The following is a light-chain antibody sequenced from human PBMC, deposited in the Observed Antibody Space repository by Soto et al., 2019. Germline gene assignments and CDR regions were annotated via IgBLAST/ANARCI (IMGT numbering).Light chain of an antibody. V-gene: IGKV3-20*01. J-gene: IGKJ1*01. Sequence: EIVLTQSPGTLSLSPGERATLSCRASQSVSSSYLAWYQQKTGQAPRLLIYGASSRATGIPDRFSGSGSGIVFTLTISRLEPEDFAVYYCQQYGSSRWTFGQGTKVDIK. CDR2: GAS. CDR1: QSVSSSY. CDR3: QQYGSSRWT.